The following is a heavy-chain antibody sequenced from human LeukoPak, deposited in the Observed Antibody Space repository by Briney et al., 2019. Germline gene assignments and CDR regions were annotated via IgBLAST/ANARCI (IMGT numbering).Heavy chain of an antibody. CDR1: GGTFSGYY. Sequence: TPSETLSITCAVYGGTFSGYYWSWIRNPPGKGLEWIGEINHSGSTNYNPSLKSRVTISVDTSKNQFSLKLSSVTAADTAVYYCARLQWLVRGFDYWGQGTLVTVSS. CDR3: ARLQWLVRGFDY. V-gene: IGHV4-34*01. J-gene: IGHJ4*02. D-gene: IGHD6-19*01. CDR2: INHSGST.